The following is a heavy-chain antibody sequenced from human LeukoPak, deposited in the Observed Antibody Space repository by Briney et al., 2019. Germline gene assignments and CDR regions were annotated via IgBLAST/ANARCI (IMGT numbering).Heavy chain of an antibody. V-gene: IGHV4-59*01. CDR1: GGSISSYY. D-gene: IGHD3/OR15-3a*01. CDR3: ARQTGSGLFILP. Sequence: SGTLSLTCTVSGGSISSYYWSWIRQPPGKGLEWIGYLYNTGSTNYNPSLKSRVTISVGTSKNQFSLKVTSVTAADTAVYYCARQTGSGLFILPGGQGTLVTVSS. J-gene: IGHJ4*02. CDR2: LYNTGST.